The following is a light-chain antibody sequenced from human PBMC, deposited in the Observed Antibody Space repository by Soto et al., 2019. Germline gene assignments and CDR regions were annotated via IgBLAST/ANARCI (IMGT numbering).Light chain of an antibody. CDR1: QSVNSN. J-gene: IGKJ5*01. CDR2: GIS. CDR3: QQHGQWPIT. V-gene: IGKV3D-15*01. Sequence: EIVMTQSPATLSVSPGERATLSCRASQSVNSNHLAWYQQKPGQAPRLLIYGISKRATDIPDRFSGSGSGTEFTLTISSLQPEDFATYYCQQHGQWPITFGQGTRLEIK.